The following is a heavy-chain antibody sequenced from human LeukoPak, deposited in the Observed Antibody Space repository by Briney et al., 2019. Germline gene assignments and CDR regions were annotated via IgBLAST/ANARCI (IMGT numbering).Heavy chain of an antibody. CDR2: INQDGSEE. D-gene: IGHD5-12*01. CDR3: VRDGGVSGYDLLDY. V-gene: IGHV3-7*01. J-gene: IGHJ4*02. CDR1: GLTFSNYW. Sequence: GGSLRLSCAASGLTFSNYWMTWVRQAPGKGLEWVAHINQDGSEEHYMDSVKARFNISRDNAKNSLSLQMNSLRAEDTAVYYCVRDGGVSGYDLLDYWGQGTLVTVSS.